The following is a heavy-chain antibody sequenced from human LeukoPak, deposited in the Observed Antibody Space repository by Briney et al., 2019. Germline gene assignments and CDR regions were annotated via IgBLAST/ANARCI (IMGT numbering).Heavy chain of an antibody. D-gene: IGHD3-10*01. Sequence: PGGSLRLSCAASGFTFSSYGMHWVRQAPGKGLEWVAVISYDGSNKYYADSVEGRFTISRDNSKNTLYLQMNSLRAEDTAVYYCAKEGYYGSGSYSAGGLAFDIWGQGTMVTVSS. CDR2: ISYDGSNK. CDR1: GFTFSSYG. V-gene: IGHV3-30*18. CDR3: AKEGYYGSGSYSAGGLAFDI. J-gene: IGHJ3*02.